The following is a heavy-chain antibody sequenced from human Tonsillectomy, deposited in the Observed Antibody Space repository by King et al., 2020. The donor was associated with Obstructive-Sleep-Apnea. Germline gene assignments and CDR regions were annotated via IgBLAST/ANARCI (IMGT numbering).Heavy chain of an antibody. V-gene: IGHV4-39*07. CDR2: IHYSVST. CDR1: GDSTSRSSYY. CDR3: ATYCTSASCATPQYYYYYYGMDV. Sequence: QLQLQESGPGLVKPSETLSLTCTVSGDSTSRSSYYWGWIRQPPGKGLGWIGGIHYSVSTYYNPSLKSRVTPSVDTSKNPFSLKLRSVTAADTAVYYCATYCTSASCATPQYYYYYYGMDVWGQGTTVTVSS. D-gene: IGHD2-2*01. J-gene: IGHJ6*02.